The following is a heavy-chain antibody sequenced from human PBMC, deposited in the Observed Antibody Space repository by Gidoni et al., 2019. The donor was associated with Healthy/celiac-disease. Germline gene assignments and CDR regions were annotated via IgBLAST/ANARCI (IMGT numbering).Heavy chain of an antibody. D-gene: IGHD3-10*01. CDR2: ISGSGGST. J-gene: IGHJ4*02. Sequence: EVQLLESGGGLVQPGGSLRLSCAASGFTFSSYAMSWVRQAPGKGLEWVAAISGSGGSTYYADSVKGRFTISRDNSKNTLYLQMNSLRAEDTAVYYCARNLWFGELLSASDYWGQGTLVTVSS. CDR1: GFTFSSYA. V-gene: IGHV3-23*01. CDR3: ARNLWFGELLSASDY.